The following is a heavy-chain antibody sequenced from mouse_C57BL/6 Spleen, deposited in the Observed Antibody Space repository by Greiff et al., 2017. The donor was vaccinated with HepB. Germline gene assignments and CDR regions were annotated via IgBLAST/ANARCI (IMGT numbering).Heavy chain of an antibody. CDR2: ISSGSSTI. J-gene: IGHJ4*01. CDR3: ARIYYGKGAMDY. D-gene: IGHD2-1*01. Sequence: EVHLVESGGGLVKPGGSLKLSCAASGFTFSDYGMHWVRQAPEKGLEWVAYISSGSSTIYYADTVKGRFTISRDNAKNTLFLQMTSLRSEDTAMYYCARIYYGKGAMDYWGQGTSVTVSS. V-gene: IGHV5-17*01. CDR1: GFTFSDYG.